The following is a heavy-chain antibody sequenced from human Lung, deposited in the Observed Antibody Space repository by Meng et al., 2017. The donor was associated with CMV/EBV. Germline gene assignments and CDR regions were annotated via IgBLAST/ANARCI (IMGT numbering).Heavy chain of an antibody. CDR2: TNNDGSST. CDR3: ARDSYYQDAFDI. V-gene: IGHV3-74*01. D-gene: IGHD3-10*01. Sequence: SCAASGFTFGFYWMHWVRQAPGKGLVWVSRTNNDGSSTNYADSVKGRFTISRDNAKNMLYLQMNSLRAEDTAVYYCARDSYYQDAFDILGQGTLVTVSS. CDR1: GFTFGFYW. J-gene: IGHJ3*02.